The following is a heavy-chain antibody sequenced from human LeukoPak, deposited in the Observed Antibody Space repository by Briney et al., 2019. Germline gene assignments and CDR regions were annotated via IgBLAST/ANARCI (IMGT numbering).Heavy chain of an antibody. CDR1: GFTFNNYW. J-gene: IGHJ4*02. V-gene: IGHV3-7*01. CDR3: ARGDDYGDYKDHYFDY. D-gene: IGHD4-17*01. Sequence: AGGSLRLSCAASGFTFNNYWMTWVRQAPGKGLEWVANIKQDGREKYYVDSVKGRFTISRDNAKNSLYLQMNSLRAEDTAVYYRARGDDYGDYKDHYFDYRGQGTLITVSS. CDR2: IKQDGREK.